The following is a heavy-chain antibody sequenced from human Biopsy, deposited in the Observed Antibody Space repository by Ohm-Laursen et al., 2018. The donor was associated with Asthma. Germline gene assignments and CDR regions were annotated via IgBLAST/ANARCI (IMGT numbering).Heavy chain of an antibody. CDR3: ARGPEWSGLDI. Sequence: WVRQTPGKGLEWIGESDHRGNTNTNATLKSRVTISKAKSANEFSLKMKSVTAADTAIYYCARGPEWSGLDIWGQGTTVTVSS. J-gene: IGHJ6*02. D-gene: IGHD3-3*01. V-gene: IGHV4/OR15-8*02. CDR2: SDHRGNT.